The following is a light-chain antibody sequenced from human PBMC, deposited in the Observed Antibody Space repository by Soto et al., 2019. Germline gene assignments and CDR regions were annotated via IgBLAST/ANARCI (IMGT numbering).Light chain of an antibody. Sequence: QSALTQPPSASGSPGQSVTISCTGTSSDVGGYNYVYWYQQHPGKAPKLMIYEVTKRPSGVPDRSSGSKSGNTASLTVSGLQAEEEADYCRSSYACSSNYVFGTGTKLTVL. CDR1: SSDVGGYNY. CDR2: EVT. CDR3: SSYACSSNYV. J-gene: IGLJ1*01. V-gene: IGLV2-8*01.